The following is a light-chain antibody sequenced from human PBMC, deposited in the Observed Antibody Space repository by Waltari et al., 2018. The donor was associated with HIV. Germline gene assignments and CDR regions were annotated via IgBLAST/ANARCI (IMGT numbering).Light chain of an antibody. CDR1: QSVSNTF. V-gene: IGKV3-20*01. CDR3: QQYATSPYN. J-gene: IGKJ2*01. Sequence: IVLTQSPGTLSLFPGERATLSCRASQSVSNTFLAWYQQRPDQAPRRLIFDASTRATGIPARFSGSGSGTDFTLTISRLEPEDFAVYYCQQYATSPYNFGQGTKLEIK. CDR2: DAS.